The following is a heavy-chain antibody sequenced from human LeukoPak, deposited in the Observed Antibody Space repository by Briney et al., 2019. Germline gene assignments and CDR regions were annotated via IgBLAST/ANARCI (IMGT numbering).Heavy chain of an antibody. CDR3: ARGPERGDFWSGSPGIFDY. V-gene: IGHV1-3*02. J-gene: IGHJ4*02. CDR1: GYTFTSYA. Sequence: ASVKVSCKASGYTFTSYAMHWVRQAPGQRLEWMGWSNAGNGNTKYSQEFQGRVTMTEDTSTDTAYMELSSLRSEDTAVYYCARGPERGDFWSGSPGIFDYWGQGTLVTVSS. CDR2: SNAGNGNT. D-gene: IGHD3-3*01.